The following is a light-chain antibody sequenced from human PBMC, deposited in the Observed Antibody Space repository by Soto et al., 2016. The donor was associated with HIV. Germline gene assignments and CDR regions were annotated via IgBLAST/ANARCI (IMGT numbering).Light chain of an antibody. CDR2: GAS. V-gene: IGKV1-8*01. J-gene: IGKJ2*01. CDR1: HNISSY. Sequence: AIRMTQSPSSLSASTGDRVTLTCRATHNISSYLAWYQQKPGKAPTLLIYGASTLQSGVPSRFSGGGSGTDFTLTISCLQSEDFATYYCQHYYNSPHTFGQGTQLEIK. CDR3: QHYYNSPHT.